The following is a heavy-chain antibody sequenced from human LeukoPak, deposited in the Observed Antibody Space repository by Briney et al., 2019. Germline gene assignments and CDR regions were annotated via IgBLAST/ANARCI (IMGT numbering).Heavy chain of an antibody. Sequence: GGSLRLSCAAAGFDFSDFWMSWVRQVPGKGLEWVATIKKDGSETHYVDSVKGRFTISRHNAESSLYLQMNSLRAEDTAVYYCAKDSSSSWYRVKWEVPADLIDYWGQGTLVTVSS. J-gene: IGHJ4*02. D-gene: IGHD6-13*01. V-gene: IGHV3-7*01. CDR2: IKKDGSET. CDR1: GFDFSDFW. CDR3: AKDSSSSWYRVKWEVPADLIDY.